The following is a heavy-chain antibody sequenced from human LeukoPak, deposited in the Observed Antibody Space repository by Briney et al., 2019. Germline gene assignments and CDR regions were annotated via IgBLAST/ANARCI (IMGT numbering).Heavy chain of an antibody. Sequence: GGSLRLSCAASGFTFSSYAMSWVRQAPGKGLEWVSAISGSGGSTYYADSVKGRFTISRDNSKNTLYLQMNSLRAEDTAVYYCAKHADYYDSSGYDAFDIWGQGTMVTVSS. V-gene: IGHV3-23*01. CDR3: AKHADYYDSSGYDAFDI. J-gene: IGHJ3*02. CDR2: ISGSGGST. CDR1: GFTFSSYA. D-gene: IGHD3-22*01.